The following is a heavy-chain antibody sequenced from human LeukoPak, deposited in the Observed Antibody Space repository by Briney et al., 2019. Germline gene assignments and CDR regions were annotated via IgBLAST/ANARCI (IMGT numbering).Heavy chain of an antibody. V-gene: IGHV3-23*01. CDR2: ISGSGGST. J-gene: IGHJ4*02. D-gene: IGHD5-18*01. CDR1: GFTFSNYA. Sequence: GGSLRLSCAASGFTFSNYAMSWARQAPGKGLEWVSAISGSGGSTSYADSVKGRFTISRDNSKNTLYLQMNSLRAEDTAVYYCTKGTIWLPFDYWGQGTLVTVSS. CDR3: TKGTIWLPFDY.